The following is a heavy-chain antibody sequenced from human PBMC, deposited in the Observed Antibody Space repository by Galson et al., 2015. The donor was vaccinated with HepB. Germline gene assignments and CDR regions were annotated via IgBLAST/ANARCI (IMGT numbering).Heavy chain of an antibody. Sequence: SLRLSCAASGFTFSSYGIHWVRQAPGKGLEWVGVIWYDGSNKYYGDPVKGRFTLSRDNSKNIVYLEMNSLRDEDTAVYYCAIEVGYSSNWFQGHHYYGMDVWGQGTTVTVSS. CDR1: GFTFSSYG. CDR2: IWYDGSNK. CDR3: AIEVGYSSNWFQGHHYYGMDV. D-gene: IGHD6-19*01. J-gene: IGHJ6*02. V-gene: IGHV3-33*01.